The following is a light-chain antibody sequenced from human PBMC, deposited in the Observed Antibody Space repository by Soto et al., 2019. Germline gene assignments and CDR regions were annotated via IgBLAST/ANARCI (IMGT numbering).Light chain of an antibody. Sequence: DIQMTQSPSTLSASVGDRVTITCRASQGISSWLAWYQQKPGKAPKLLIYDASSLESGVPSRFSGSGSGTEFTLTISSLQPDDFATYYCQQYNSYSGGLSFGGGTKVEIK. V-gene: IGKV1-5*01. CDR1: QGISSW. CDR3: QQYNSYSGGLS. J-gene: IGKJ4*01. CDR2: DAS.